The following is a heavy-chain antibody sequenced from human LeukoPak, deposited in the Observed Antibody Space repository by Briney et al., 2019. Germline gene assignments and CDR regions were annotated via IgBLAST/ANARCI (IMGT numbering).Heavy chain of an antibody. Sequence: GGSLRLSCAASGFTFSDYNMRWIRQAPGKGLEWVSSISRSGSTKYYADSVKGRFTISRANAKNSLFLQMNSLSAEDTAVYYCARVLRYCSGGNCYSGGLGYMDVWGKGTTVTISS. J-gene: IGHJ6*03. CDR1: GFTFSDYN. D-gene: IGHD2-15*01. V-gene: IGHV3-11*01. CDR3: ARVLRYCSGGNCYSGGLGYMDV. CDR2: ISRSGSTK.